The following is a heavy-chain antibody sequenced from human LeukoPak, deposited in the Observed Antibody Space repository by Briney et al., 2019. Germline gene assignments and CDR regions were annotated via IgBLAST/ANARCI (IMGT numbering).Heavy chain of an antibody. CDR1: GFTFSSYA. CDR3: VRDSYDSSGCIDS. V-gene: IGHV3-11*01. D-gene: IGHD3-22*01. J-gene: IGHJ4*02. CDR2: ISRSGNSI. Sequence: PGGSLRHSCAASGFTFSSYAMSWIRQAPGKGLEWVSYISRSGNSIYYADSMEGRFTISRDNAKNSLYLQVNSLRADDTAVYYCVRDSYDSSGCIDSWGQGTQVTVSS.